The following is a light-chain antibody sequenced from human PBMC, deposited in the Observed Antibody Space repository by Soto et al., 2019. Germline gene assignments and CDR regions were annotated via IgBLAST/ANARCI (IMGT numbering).Light chain of an antibody. CDR1: QSISSW. CDR3: QQSYSVPIT. Sequence: DIQMTQSPSTLSASVGDIVTITFRASQSISSWLAWYQQKPGKAPKFLIHAASSLQSGVPSRFSGSGSGTDFTLIINSLQPEDFATYYCQQSYSVPITFGQGTRLEIK. J-gene: IGKJ5*01. CDR2: AAS. V-gene: IGKV1-39*01.